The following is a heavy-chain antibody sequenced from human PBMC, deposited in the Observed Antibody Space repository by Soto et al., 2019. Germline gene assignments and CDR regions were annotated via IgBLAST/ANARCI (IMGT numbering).Heavy chain of an antibody. D-gene: IGHD2-8*01. Sequence: ASETLSLTCAVSGGSISSGGYSWSWIRQPPGKGLEWIGYIYHSGSTYYNPSLKSRVTISVDRSKNQFSLKLSSVTAADTAVYYCARGGYCTNGVCYTFDYWGQGTLVTVSS. CDR1: GGSISSGGYS. V-gene: IGHV4-30-2*01. CDR2: IYHSGST. CDR3: ARGGYCTNGVCYTFDY. J-gene: IGHJ4*02.